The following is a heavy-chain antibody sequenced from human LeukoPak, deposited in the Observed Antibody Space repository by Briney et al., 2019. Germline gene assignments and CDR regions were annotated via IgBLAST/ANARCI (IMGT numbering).Heavy chain of an antibody. V-gene: IGHV4-34*01. CDR2: INHSGST. J-gene: IGHJ4*02. D-gene: IGHD3-3*01. CDR3: ARQHGFWSGSPAY. Sequence: SETLSLTCAVYGGSFSGYYWSWIRQPPGEGLEWIGEINHSGSTNYNPSPKSRVTISVDTSKNQFSLKLSSVTAADTAVYYCARQHGFWSGSPAYWGQGPRVTVSS. CDR1: GGSFSGYY.